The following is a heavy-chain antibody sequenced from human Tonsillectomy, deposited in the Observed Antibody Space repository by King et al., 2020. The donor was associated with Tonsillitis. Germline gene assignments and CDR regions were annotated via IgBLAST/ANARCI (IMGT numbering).Heavy chain of an antibody. CDR2: ISSSGSTI. CDR1: GFTFSDYY. V-gene: IGHV3-11*01. D-gene: IGHD3-10*01. Sequence: HVQLVESGGGLVKPGGSLRLSCAVSGFTFSDYYMSWIRQAPGKGLEWVSYISSSGSTIYYADSVKGRFTISRDNAKNSLYLQMNSLRAEDTAVYYCARPLVRGKAPYWYFALWGRAPLLPVPS. J-gene: IGHJ2*01. CDR3: ARPLVRGKAPYWYFAL.